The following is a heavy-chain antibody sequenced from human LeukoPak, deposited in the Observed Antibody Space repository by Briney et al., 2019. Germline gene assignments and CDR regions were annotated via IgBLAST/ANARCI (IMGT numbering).Heavy chain of an antibody. D-gene: IGHD3-10*01. CDR1: GFTFSSYS. CDR2: ISSSSTI. Sequence: GGSLRLSCAASGFTFSSYSMNWVRQAPGKGLEWVSYISSSSTIYYADSVKGRFTISRDNAKNSLYLQMNSLRAEDTAVYYCAREAPQYYYGSGSYYFLDYWGQGTLVTVSS. CDR3: AREAPQYYYGSGSYYFLDY. J-gene: IGHJ4*02. V-gene: IGHV3-48*01.